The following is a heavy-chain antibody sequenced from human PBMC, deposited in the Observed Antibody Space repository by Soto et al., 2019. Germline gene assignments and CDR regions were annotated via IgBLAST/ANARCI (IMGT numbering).Heavy chain of an antibody. CDR3: ARDEAAQYYFDY. D-gene: IGHD6-13*01. V-gene: IGHV3-53*01. CDR1: GFTVSTNY. Sequence: GGSLRLSCAASGFTVSTNYMSWVRQAPGKGLEWVSVIYSRGNTYYADSVKGRFTISRDNSKNTLYLQMSSLRAEDTAVYYCARDEAAQYYFDYWGQGTLVTVSS. J-gene: IGHJ4*02. CDR2: IYSRGNT.